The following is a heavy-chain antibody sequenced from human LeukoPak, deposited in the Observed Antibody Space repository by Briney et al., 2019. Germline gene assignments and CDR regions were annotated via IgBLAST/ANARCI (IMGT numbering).Heavy chain of an antibody. J-gene: IGHJ4*02. V-gene: IGHV4-39*07. CDR3: ARDYMALTSFDQ. CDR1: GASISYSGFF. D-gene: IGHD4-11*01. Sequence: SETLSLTCTVSGASISYSGFFWGWIRQPPGKGLEWIGSTYYLGKTYYNPSLEARVTMSVDMSKNQFSLELTSVTAADTAVYYCARDYMALTSFDQWGQGPLVIVSS. CDR2: TYYLGKT.